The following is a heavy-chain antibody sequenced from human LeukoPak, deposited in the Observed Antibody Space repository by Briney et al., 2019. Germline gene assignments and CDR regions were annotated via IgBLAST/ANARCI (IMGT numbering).Heavy chain of an antibody. D-gene: IGHD3-10*01. V-gene: IGHV3-20*04. CDR1: GFTFDDYG. CDR3: ARAYGSGSYYISYYYYYMDV. Sequence: PGGSLRLSCAASGFTFDDYGMSWVRQAPGKGLEWVSGINWNGGSTGYADSVKGRFTISRDNAKNSLYLQTNSLRAEDTALYYCARAYGSGSYYISYYYYYMDVWGKGTTVTVSS. J-gene: IGHJ6*03. CDR2: INWNGGST.